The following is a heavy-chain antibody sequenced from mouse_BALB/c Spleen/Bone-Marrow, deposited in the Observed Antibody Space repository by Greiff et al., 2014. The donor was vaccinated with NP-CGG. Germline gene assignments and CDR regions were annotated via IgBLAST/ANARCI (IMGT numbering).Heavy chain of an antibody. J-gene: IGHJ4*01. CDR3: AREGCGYDERGHAMDY. CDR2: IYPGDGDT. D-gene: IGHD2-2*01. V-gene: IGHV1-80*01. Sequence: VKLMESGAELVRPGSSVKISCKASGYAFSSYWMNWVKQRPGQGLEWIGQIYPGDGDTNYNGKFKGKATPTADKSSSTAYMQLSSLTSEDSAVYFCAREGCGYDERGHAMDYWGQGTSVTVSS. CDR1: GYAFSSYW.